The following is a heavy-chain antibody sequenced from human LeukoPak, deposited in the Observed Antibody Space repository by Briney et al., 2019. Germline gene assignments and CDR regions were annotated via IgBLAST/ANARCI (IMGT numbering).Heavy chain of an antibody. J-gene: IGHJ4*02. CDR3: ASGGAGIEY. CDR1: GFTFRSYW. Sequence: GGSLRLSYAASGFTFRSYWMYWVRQAPGKGLVWVSRITSGGSSSRYADPVKGRFTISRDNAKNTLYLQMNSLRAEDTDLYYCASGGAGIEYWGQGTLVTVSS. D-gene: IGHD3-10*01. CDR2: ITSGGSSS. V-gene: IGHV3-74*01.